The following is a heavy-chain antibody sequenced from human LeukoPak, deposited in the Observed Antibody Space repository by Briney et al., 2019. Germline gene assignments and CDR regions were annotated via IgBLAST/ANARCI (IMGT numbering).Heavy chain of an antibody. CDR1: GYTFTGYY. Sequence: ASVKVSCKASGYTFTGYYMHWVRQAPGQGLGWMGRTNPNSGGTNYAQKFQGRVTRARDTSISTAYMELSRLRSDDTAVYYCASWGSGKDVSKDYWGQGTLVTVSS. CDR3: ASWGSGKDVSKDY. CDR2: TNPNSGGT. J-gene: IGHJ4*02. V-gene: IGHV1-2*06. D-gene: IGHD3-10*01.